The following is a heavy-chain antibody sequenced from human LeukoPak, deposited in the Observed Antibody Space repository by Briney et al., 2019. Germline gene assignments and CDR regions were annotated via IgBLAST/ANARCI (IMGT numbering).Heavy chain of an antibody. D-gene: IGHD4/OR15-4a*01. V-gene: IGHV1-46*01. CDR3: ARATWYGGNPSGAFDI. CDR2: INPSGGST. J-gene: IGHJ3*02. CDR1: GGTFSSYA. Sequence: ASVKVSCKASGGTFSSYAISWVRQAPGQGLEWMGIINPSGGSTSYAQKFQGRLIMTRDTSTSTVYMELSSLRSEDTAVYYCARATWYGGNPSGAFDIWGQGTMVTVSS.